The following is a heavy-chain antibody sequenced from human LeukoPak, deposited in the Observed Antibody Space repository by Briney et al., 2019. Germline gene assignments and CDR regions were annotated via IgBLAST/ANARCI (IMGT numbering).Heavy chain of an antibody. CDR1: GSSFTSYW. CDR2: IYPGDSNA. D-gene: IGHD3-9*01. J-gene: IGHJ4*02. V-gene: IGHV5-51*01. CDR3: ARHYYDVLTGYSYFDY. Sequence: GESLKISCKGSGSSFTSYWIGWVRQMPGKGLEWMGIIYPGDSNARYSPSFQGQVTISADKSISTAYLQWSSLKASDTAMYYCARHYYDVLTGYSYFDYWGQGTLVTVSS.